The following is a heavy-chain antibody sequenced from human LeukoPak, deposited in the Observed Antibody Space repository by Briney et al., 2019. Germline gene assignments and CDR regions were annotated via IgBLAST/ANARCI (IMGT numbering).Heavy chain of an antibody. CDR1: GFSFSGYE. Sequence: PGGSLRLSCAASGFSFSGYEMNWVRQAPGKGLEWVSYISNTSITMYYADSVKGRFTISRDNAKNSLYLQMNSLRAEDTAVYYCARDMERSFWYFDLWGRGTLVTVSS. J-gene: IGHJ2*01. CDR3: ARDMERSFWYFDL. D-gene: IGHD3-10*01. V-gene: IGHV3-48*03. CDR2: ISNTSITM.